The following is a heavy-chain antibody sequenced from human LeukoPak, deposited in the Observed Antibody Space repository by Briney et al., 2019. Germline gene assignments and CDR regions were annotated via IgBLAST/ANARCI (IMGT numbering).Heavy chain of an antibody. Sequence: RTLSLTCALSGGAISSGGYSWGSVRPPPGKGLEWSGYIYPRGSTYYNPHLKSRVTISVDRSKNQFSLQLSSVTAADTAVYYCARGWDVYGDGYCFDFWGQGTLVTVSS. J-gene: IGHJ4*02. CDR3: ARGWDVYGDGYCFDF. V-gene: IGHV4-30-2*01. CDR2: IYPRGST. D-gene: IGHD4-17*01. CDR1: GGAISSGGYS.